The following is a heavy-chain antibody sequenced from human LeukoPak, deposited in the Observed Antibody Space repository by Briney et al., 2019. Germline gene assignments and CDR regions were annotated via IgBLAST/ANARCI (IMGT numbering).Heavy chain of an antibody. J-gene: IGHJ6*04. CDR3: ARDSLNYGMDA. CDR2: ISSSGSPI. V-gene: IGHV3-48*03. CDR1: GFTFSSYE. Sequence: GGSLRLSCAASGFTFSSYEMNWVRQAPGKGPEWVSYISSSGSPIYYADSVKGRFTISRDNAKNSLYLQMNSLRAEDTAVYYCARDSLNYGMDAWGKGTTVTVSS.